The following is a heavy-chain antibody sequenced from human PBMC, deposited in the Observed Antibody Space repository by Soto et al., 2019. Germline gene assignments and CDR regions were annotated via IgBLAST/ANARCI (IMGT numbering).Heavy chain of an antibody. CDR3: ARDVPNWNYVNWFDP. D-gene: IGHD1-7*01. Sequence: GGSLRLSCTASGFTFGDYAMSWFRQAPGKGLEWVGFIRSKAYGGTTEYAASVKGRFTISRDDSKSIAYLQMNSLRAEDTAVYYCARDVPNWNYVNWFDPWGQGTLVTVSS. CDR1: GFTFGDYA. J-gene: IGHJ5*02. CDR2: IRSKAYGGTT. V-gene: IGHV3-49*03.